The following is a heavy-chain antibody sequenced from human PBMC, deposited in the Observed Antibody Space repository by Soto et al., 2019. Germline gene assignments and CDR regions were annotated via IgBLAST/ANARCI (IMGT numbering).Heavy chain of an antibody. Sequence: GASVKVSCKASGYTFTSYAMHWVRQAPGQRLEWMGWINAGNGNTKYSQKFQGRVTITRDTSASTAYMELSSLRSEDTAVYYCARDFSKYQPSTGYYQSPYGYWGQGTLVTVSS. V-gene: IGHV1-3*01. D-gene: IGHD3-9*01. J-gene: IGHJ4*02. CDR2: INAGNGNT. CDR1: GYTFTSYA. CDR3: ARDFSKYQPSTGYYQSPYGY.